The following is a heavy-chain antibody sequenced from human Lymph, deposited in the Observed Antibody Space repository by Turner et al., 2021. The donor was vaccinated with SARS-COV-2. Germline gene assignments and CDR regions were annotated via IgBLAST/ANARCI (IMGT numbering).Heavy chain of an antibody. D-gene: IGHD6-13*01. Sequence: QVQLVQSGAEVKKPGSSVKVSCKASGGTFSSSAISWVRQAPGQGLEWGGVIIPMLGKANYAQKVQGRGTITADKSTSTAYMELSSLRSEDTAVYYGARIVAPGMGGGVYYYYYGMDVWGQGTTVTVSS. V-gene: IGHV1-69*10. CDR2: IIPMLGKA. CDR3: ARIVAPGMGGGVYYYYYGMDV. J-gene: IGHJ6*02. CDR1: GGTFSSSA.